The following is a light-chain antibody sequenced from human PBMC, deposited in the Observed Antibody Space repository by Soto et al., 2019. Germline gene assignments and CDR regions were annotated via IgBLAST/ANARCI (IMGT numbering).Light chain of an antibody. J-gene: IGKJ2*01. CDR3: QQYDTSPPMYT. CDR2: ATS. V-gene: IGKV3-20*01. Sequence: EIVMTQSPATLSVSPGERATLSCRASQSVSSTYLAWYQQKPDQSPRLLIYATSTRAAGIPDRFSGSGSGTDFTLTISRLEPDDVAVYYCQQYDTSPPMYTFGQGTKVDI. CDR1: QSVSSTY.